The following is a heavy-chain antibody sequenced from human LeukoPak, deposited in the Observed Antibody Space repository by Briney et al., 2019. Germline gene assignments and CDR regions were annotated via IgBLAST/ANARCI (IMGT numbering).Heavy chain of an antibody. J-gene: IGHJ4*02. Sequence: PGGSLRLSCAASGFTVSGTYMTWVRQAPGKGLEWVSTITGSDDRTYYADSVKGRFTISRDYSRNMLHLQMNSLRTEDTAIYYCAKGPQLNSGYHPDYWGQGTLVTVSS. CDR3: AKGPQLNSGYHPDY. CDR2: ITGSDDRT. V-gene: IGHV3-23*01. D-gene: IGHD3-22*01. CDR1: GFTVSGTY.